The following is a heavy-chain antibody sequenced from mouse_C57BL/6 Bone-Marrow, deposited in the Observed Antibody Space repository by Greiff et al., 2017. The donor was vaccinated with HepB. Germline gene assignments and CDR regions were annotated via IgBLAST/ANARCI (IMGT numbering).Heavy chain of an antibody. CDR3: ARYFGISFDY. CDR1: GFTFTDYY. V-gene: IGHV7-3*01. J-gene: IGHJ2*01. Sequence: DVMLVESGGGLVQPGGSLSLSCAASGFTFTDYYMSWVRQPPGKALEWLGFIRNKANGYTTEYSASVKGRFTISRDNSQSILYLQMNALRAEDSATYYCARYFGISFDYWGQGTTLTVSS. CDR2: IRNKANGYTT.